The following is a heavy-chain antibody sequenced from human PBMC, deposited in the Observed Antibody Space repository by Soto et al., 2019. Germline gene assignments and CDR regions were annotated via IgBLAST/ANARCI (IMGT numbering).Heavy chain of an antibody. V-gene: IGHV1-58*01. CDR1: GFTFTSSA. D-gene: IGHD2-8*01. CDR3: AADLLPRTKDYYYYYGMDV. J-gene: IGHJ6*02. CDR2: IVVGSGNT. Sequence: QMQLVQSGPEVKKPGTSVKVSCKASGFTFTSSAVQWVRQARGQRLEWIGWIVVGSGNTNYAQKFQERVTITRDMSTSTAYMELSSLRSEDTAVYYCAADLLPRTKDYYYYYGMDVWGQGTTVTVSS.